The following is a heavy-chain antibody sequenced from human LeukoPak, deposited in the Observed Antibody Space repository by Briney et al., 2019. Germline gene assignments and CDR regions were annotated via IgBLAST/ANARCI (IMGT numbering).Heavy chain of an antibody. V-gene: IGHV3-74*01. CDR3: ARFYGGSAFDI. CDR1: GFTFSTYA. Sequence: GGSLRLSCAVSGFTFSTYAMHWVRQAPGKGLVWVSRINSDGFSITYADSVKGRFTISRDNAKNTLYLHMNSLRGEDTAVYYCARFYGGSAFDIWGQGTMVTVSS. CDR2: INSDGFSI. J-gene: IGHJ3*02. D-gene: IGHD3-16*01.